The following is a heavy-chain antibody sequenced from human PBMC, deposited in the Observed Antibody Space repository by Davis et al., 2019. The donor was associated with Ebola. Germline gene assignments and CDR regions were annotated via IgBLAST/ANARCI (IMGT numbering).Heavy chain of an antibody. J-gene: IGHJ5*02. V-gene: IGHV4-59*01. Sequence: MPSETLSLTCTVSGGSISSYYWSWIRQPPGKGLEWIGYIYYSGSTNYNPSLKSRVTISVDTSKNQFSLKLSSVTAEDTAVYYCARVNFGYGGHNWFDPWGQGTLVTVSS. CDR2: IYYSGST. CDR3: ARVNFGYGGHNWFDP. CDR1: GGSISSYY. D-gene: IGHD4-23*01.